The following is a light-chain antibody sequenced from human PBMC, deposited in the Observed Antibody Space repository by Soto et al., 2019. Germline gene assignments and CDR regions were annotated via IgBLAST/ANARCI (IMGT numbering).Light chain of an antibody. V-gene: IGLV2-14*01. CDR2: EVS. J-gene: IGLJ1*01. CDR1: NSDIGAYNY. Sequence: QSALTQPASVSGSPGQSITISCTGTNSDIGAYNYVSWYQHHPGKAPRLMIFEVSNRPSAVASRFSGSKSGNTASLTISGLQADDEADYYCLSYITTSTLVLGTGTKVTVL. CDR3: LSYITTSTLV.